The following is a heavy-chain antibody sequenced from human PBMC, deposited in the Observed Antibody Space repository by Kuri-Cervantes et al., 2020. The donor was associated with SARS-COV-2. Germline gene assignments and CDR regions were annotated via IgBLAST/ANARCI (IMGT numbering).Heavy chain of an antibody. J-gene: IGHJ4*02. V-gene: IGHV1-2*02. CDR2: INPNSGVT. Sequence: PSVKVSCKASGYTFTDYYLHWVRQAPGQGPEWMGWINPNSGVTSYAPKFQDRVTMTRDTAINTLYMYLSGLRSDDTAVYYCARARYSGSYLFDYWGQGTLVTVSS. CDR3: ARARYSGSYLFDY. D-gene: IGHD1-26*01. CDR1: GYTFTDYY.